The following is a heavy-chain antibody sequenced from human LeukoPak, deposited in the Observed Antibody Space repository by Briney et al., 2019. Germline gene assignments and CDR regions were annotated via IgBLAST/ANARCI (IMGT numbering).Heavy chain of an antibody. J-gene: IGHJ4*02. V-gene: IGHV5-51*01. CDR3: ARMLSTAMVTWYFDS. D-gene: IGHD5-18*01. Sequence: PGESLKISCKGSGYSFTGYWIGWVRQMPGKGLEWMGIIYPGDSDTRYSPSFQGQVTISVDKSISTAYLQWSSLKASDTAMYYCARMLSTAMVTWYFDSWGQGTLVTVSS. CDR1: GYSFTGYW. CDR2: IYPGDSDT.